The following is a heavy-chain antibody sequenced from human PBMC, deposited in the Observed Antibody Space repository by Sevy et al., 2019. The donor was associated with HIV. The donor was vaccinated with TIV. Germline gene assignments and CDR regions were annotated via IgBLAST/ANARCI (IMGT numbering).Heavy chain of an antibody. Sequence: SETLSLTCTVSGGSISSSSYYWGWIRQPPGKGLEWIGSIYYSGSTYYNPSLKSRVTISVDTSKIQFSLKLSSVTAADTAGYYCAGHSMVRGVIITPTEALFDYWGQGTLVTVSS. V-gene: IGHV4-39*01. CDR1: GGSISSSSYY. CDR3: AGHSMVRGVIITPTEALFDY. CDR2: IYYSGST. D-gene: IGHD3-10*01. J-gene: IGHJ4*02.